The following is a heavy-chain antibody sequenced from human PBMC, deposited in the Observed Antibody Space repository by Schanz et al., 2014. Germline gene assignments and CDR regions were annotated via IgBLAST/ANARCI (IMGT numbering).Heavy chain of an antibody. CDR3: VPMSIAAH. J-gene: IGHJ4*02. V-gene: IGHV3-30*03. CDR1: GITLSGYG. Sequence: QVQLVESGGGVVQPGRSLRLSCAASGITLSGYGLHWVRQAPGKGLEWVAVILYDGSNKYYADSVKGRFTISRDNAKKSLYLRMNSLRAEDTAVYYCVPMSIAAHWGQGTLVTVSS. CDR2: ILYDGSNK. D-gene: IGHD6-6*01.